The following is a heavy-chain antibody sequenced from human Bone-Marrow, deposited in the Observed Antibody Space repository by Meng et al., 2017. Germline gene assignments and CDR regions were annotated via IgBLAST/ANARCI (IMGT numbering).Heavy chain of an antibody. CDR1: AGSFTAFY. V-gene: IGHV4-34*01. D-gene: IGHD4-11*01. CDR3: ARGPTTMAHDFDY. J-gene: IGHJ4*02. CDR2: INHSGRT. Sequence: ETLSPTSLLSAGSFTAFYWCWLRQPPGKGLEWIGEINHSGRTNYNPTLESRATISVDTSQNNLSLKLSSVTAADSAVYYCARGPTTMAHDFDYWGQGTLVTVSS.